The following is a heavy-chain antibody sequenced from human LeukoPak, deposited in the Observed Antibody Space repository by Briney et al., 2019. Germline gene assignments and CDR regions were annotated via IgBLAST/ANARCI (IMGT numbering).Heavy chain of an antibody. CDR1: GFTFSSYG. D-gene: IGHD5-18*01. J-gene: IGHJ4*02. CDR3: ARFFESGYSNGYLDY. V-gene: IGHV3-30*02. Sequence: GGSLRLSCAASGFTFSSYGMHWVRQAPGKGLEWVAFIRYDGSNKYYADSVKGRFTISRDNSKNTLYLQMNSLRAEDTAVYYCARFFESGYSNGYLDYWGQGTLVTVSS. CDR2: IRYDGSNK.